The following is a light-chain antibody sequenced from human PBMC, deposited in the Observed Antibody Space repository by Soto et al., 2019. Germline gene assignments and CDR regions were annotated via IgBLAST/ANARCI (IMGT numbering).Light chain of an antibody. CDR1: QSVGRA. Sequence: EIVMTQSPATLSVSPGETATLSCRASQSVGRAVAWYQHKPGQAPRHLIVAASIRATGVPGRFSGGGSGTEFTLTISSLQSEDFAVYYSQQYRNWPPLTFGGGTTVEIK. CDR2: AAS. V-gene: IGKV3-15*01. J-gene: IGKJ4*01. CDR3: QQYRNWPPLT.